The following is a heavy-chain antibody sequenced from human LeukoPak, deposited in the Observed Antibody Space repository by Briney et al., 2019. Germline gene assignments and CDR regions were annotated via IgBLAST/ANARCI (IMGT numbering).Heavy chain of an antibody. CDR3: ARQTRLICSSTSCFDFDY. V-gene: IGHV1-18*01. Sequence: ASVKVSCMASGYTFTSYGISWVRQAPGEGLEWMGWISAYNGNTNYAQKLQGRVTMTTDTSTSTAYMELRSLSSDDTAVYYCARQTRLICSSTSCFDFDYWGQGTLVTVSS. D-gene: IGHD2-2*01. CDR2: ISAYNGNT. CDR1: GYTFTSYG. J-gene: IGHJ4*02.